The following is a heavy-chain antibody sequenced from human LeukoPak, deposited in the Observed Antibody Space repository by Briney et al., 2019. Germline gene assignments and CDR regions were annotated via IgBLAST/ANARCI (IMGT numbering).Heavy chain of an antibody. V-gene: IGHV4-38-2*02. CDR1: GDSISTFYY. J-gene: IGHJ4*02. Sequence: SETLSLTCSVSGDSISTFYYWGWIRQPPGKGLEWIGSMYDSGSTYYNPSLKSRVTISVDTPKNQFSLKLSSVTAADTAVYYCASRRLVATNYFEYGGQGAQVTVSS. D-gene: IGHD5-12*01. CDR2: MYDSGST. CDR3: ASRRLVATNYFEY.